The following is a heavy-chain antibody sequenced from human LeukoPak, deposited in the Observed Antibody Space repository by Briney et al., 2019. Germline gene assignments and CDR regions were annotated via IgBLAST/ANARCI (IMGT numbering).Heavy chain of an antibody. CDR1: GFTFSSYG. J-gene: IGHJ6*02. CDR3: AKELPAPYRLLFYYYYGMDV. CDR2: IRYDGSNK. V-gene: IGHV3-30*02. D-gene: IGHD2-2*01. Sequence: GGSLRLSCAASGFTFSSYGMHWVRQAPGKGLEWVAFIRYDGSNKYYADSVKGRFTISRDNSKNTLYLQMNSLRAEDTAVYYCAKELPAPYRLLFYYYYGMDVWGQGTTVTVSS.